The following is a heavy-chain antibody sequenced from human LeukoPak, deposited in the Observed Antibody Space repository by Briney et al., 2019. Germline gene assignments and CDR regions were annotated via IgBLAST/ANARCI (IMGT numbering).Heavy chain of an antibody. V-gene: IGHV4-39*07. Sequence: SETLSLTCTVSGGSISSSSYYWGWIRQPPGKGLEWIGSIYYSGSTYYNPSLKSRVTISVDTSKNQFSLKLSSVTAADTAVYYCARSHRDFWSGYYLDYWGQGTLVTVSS. CDR1: GGSISSSSYY. CDR2: IYYSGST. CDR3: ARSHRDFWSGYYLDY. D-gene: IGHD3-3*01. J-gene: IGHJ4*02.